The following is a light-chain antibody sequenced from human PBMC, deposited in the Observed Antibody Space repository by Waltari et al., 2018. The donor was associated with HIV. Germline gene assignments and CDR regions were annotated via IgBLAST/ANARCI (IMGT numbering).Light chain of an antibody. CDR2: DVS. V-gene: IGLV2-14*03. CDR3: SSYTSSSTVV. Sequence: QSALTQPASVSGSPGQSIPLSCTGTSSDVGAYNYVSWYQLHPGKAPKLMIYDVSNRPSGVSDRFSGSKSANTASLTISGLQAEDEAHYYCSSYTSSSTVVFGGGTKLTVL. CDR1: SSDVGAYNY. J-gene: IGLJ2*01.